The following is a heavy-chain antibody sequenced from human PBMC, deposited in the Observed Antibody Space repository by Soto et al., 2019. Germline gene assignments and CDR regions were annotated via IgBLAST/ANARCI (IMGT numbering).Heavy chain of an antibody. CDR1: GFTLSSYW. Sequence: GGSLRLSCAASGFTLSSYWMSWVRPAHGKGLEWLGIIKLDVSEKKCGDSVKGRLTMSRDNAKNSLYLQMESLRVEDTAFYYCARDSWYGSGGSVNHCRDFWGRGTLVTVSS. CDR2: IKLDVSEK. V-gene: IGHV3-7*01. J-gene: IGHJ4*01. D-gene: IGHD3-10*01. CDR3: ARDSWYGSGGSVNHCRDF.